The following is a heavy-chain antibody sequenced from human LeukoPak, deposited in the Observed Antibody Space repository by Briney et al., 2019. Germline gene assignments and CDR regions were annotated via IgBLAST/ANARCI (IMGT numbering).Heavy chain of an antibody. D-gene: IGHD3-9*01. V-gene: IGHV3-7*01. CDR1: GFTFSSYF. CDR3: ARDHYDILTGYVPIDN. CDR2: IKKDGSEK. J-gene: IGHJ4*02. Sequence: GGSLRLSCAASGFTFSSYFMGWVRKAPGKGLEWVANIKKDGSEKYYVDSVKGRFTISRDNSKNTLHLQMNSLRAEDTAVYYCARDHYDILTGYVPIDNWGQGILVTVSS.